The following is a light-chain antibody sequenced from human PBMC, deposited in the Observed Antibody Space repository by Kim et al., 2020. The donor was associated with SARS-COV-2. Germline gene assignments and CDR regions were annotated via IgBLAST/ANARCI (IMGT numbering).Light chain of an antibody. CDR2: KAS. V-gene: IGKV1-5*03. Sequence: SASIGYRVTITCRASQIISNWLAWYQQKPVKAPKLLIYKASNLETGVPSRFSGSGSGIQFTLTIRSLQPDDSATYYCQQYDTFPVTFGQGTKLEI. J-gene: IGKJ2*01. CDR1: QIISNW. CDR3: QQYDTFPVT.